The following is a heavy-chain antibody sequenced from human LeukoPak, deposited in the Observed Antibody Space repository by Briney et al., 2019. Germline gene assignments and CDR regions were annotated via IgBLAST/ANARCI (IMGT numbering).Heavy chain of an antibody. CDR1: GGSISSYY. Sequence: SETLSLTCTVSGGSISSYYWSWIRQPPGKGLEWIGYIYYSGSTNYNPSLKSRVTISVDRSKNQFSLKLSSVTAADTAVYYCARSVGATKSFFDYWGQGTLVTVSS. J-gene: IGHJ4*02. CDR2: IYYSGST. V-gene: IGHV4-59*12. CDR3: ARSVGATKSFFDY. D-gene: IGHD1-26*01.